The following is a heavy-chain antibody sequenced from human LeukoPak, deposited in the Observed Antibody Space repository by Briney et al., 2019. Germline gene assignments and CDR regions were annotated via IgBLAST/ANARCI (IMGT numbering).Heavy chain of an antibody. D-gene: IGHD2-21*01. J-gene: IGHJ5*02. CDR1: GYSIGSDFY. V-gene: IGHV4-38-2*02. CDR3: ARHSVASPSDA. CDR2: IYRSGNT. Sequence: PSETLSLTCIVSGYSIGSDFYWGWIRQPPGKGLEWIARIYRSGNTYSNSSLKSRVRMSIDTSKNHFSLRLTSVTAADTAVYYCARHSVASPSDAWGPGTLVTVSS.